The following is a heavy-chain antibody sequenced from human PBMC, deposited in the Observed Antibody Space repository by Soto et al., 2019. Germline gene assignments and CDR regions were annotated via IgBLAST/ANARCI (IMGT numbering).Heavy chain of an antibody. D-gene: IGHD2-8*01. CDR1: GGSVNSGGYS. CDR3: TRGVLA. J-gene: IGHJ5*02. V-gene: IGHV4-30-2*01. Sequence: PSETLSLTCSVSGGSVNSGGYSWSWIRQPPGKGLEWIGFISPSGSPAYNPSLKSRVTISVDRSNNQISLEISSVTAADTADYYCTRGVLAWGPGTLVTVSS. CDR2: ISPSGSP.